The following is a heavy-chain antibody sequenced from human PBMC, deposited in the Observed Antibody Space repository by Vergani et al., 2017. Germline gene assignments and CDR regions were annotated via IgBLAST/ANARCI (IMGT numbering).Heavy chain of an antibody. CDR2: INHSGST. J-gene: IGHJ6*02. CDR1: GGSFSGYY. CDR3: ARDAGRDWYSNYYYGMDV. Sequence: QVQLQQWGAGLLKPSETLSLTCAVYGGSFSGYYWSWIRQPPGKGLEWIGEINHSGSTNYNPSLKSRVTISVDTSKNHFSLKLSSVTAADTAVYYCARDAGRDWYSNYYYGMDVWGQGTTVTVSS. V-gene: IGHV4-34*01. D-gene: IGHD3/OR15-3a*01.